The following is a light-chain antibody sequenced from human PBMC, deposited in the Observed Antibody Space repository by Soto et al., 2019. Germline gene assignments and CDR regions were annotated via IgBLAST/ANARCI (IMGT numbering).Light chain of an antibody. Sequence: QSALTPPASVSGSPAQSITIFCTGTSSDVGGYNYVSWYQHHPGKAPKLMIFDVSNRPSGVSNRFSGSKSGNTASLTISGLQAEDEADYYCSSYTASSTYVFGTVTKVTVL. V-gene: IGLV2-14*03. J-gene: IGLJ1*01. CDR1: SSDVGGYNY. CDR3: SSYTASSTYV. CDR2: DVS.